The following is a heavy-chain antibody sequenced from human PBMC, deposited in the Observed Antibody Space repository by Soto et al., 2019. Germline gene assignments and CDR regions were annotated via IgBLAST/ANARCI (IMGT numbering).Heavy chain of an antibody. Sequence: LSLTCAVYAGAFSGYYWSWIRQPPGKGLEWMGELNHSGSTNYKPSLKCRVTISVDTSKNQFSLQLSSVTAADTAVYYCARGSPLAAADRSARQKYYYYYGMDVWGQGT. J-gene: IGHJ6*02. V-gene: IGHV4-34*01. D-gene: IGHD6-13*01. CDR3: ARGSPLAAADRSARQKYYYYYGMDV. CDR1: AGAFSGYY. CDR2: LNHSGST.